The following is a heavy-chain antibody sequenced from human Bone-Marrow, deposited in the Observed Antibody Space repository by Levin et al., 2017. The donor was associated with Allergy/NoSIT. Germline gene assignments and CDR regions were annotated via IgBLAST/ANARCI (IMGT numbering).Heavy chain of an antibody. V-gene: IGHV3-9*01. CDR1: GFQFDDCA. D-gene: IGHD2-15*01. Sequence: GGSLRLSCAASGFQFDDCAMHWVRQAPGKGLEWVSGINWNSGSVAYADSVKGRFTISRDNAKKSLFLQMNSLIPEDTAFYYCVKDHQIYCSGGRCYTYFDHWGQGTLVTVSS. CDR3: VKDHQIYCSGGRCYTYFDH. CDR2: INWNSGSV. J-gene: IGHJ4*02.